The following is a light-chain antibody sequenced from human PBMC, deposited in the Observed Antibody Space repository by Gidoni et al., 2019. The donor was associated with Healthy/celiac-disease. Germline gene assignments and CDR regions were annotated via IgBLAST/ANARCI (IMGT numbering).Light chain of an antibody. J-gene: IGKJ1*01. CDR3: LQDYNYPLWT. CDR1: QGIRND. V-gene: IGKV1-6*01. Sequence: IQMTQSPSSLSASVGDRVTITCRASQGIRNDLGWYQQKPGKAPKLLIYAASSLQSGVPTRFSGSGSGTDFTLTISSLQPEDFATYYCLQDYNYPLWTFGQGTKVEIK. CDR2: AAS.